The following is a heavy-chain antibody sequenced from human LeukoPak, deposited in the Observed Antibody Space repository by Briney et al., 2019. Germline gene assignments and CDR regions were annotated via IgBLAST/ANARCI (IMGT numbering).Heavy chain of an antibody. CDR3: ARVYQSAEYYFDY. CDR1: GGSIDSYY. Sequence: SETLSLTCTVSGGSIDSYYWSWIRQPPGKGLEWIGYIYYTGSTEYLPSLKSRVTISLDTSKNQFSLKLTSVTAVDTAVYYCARVYQSAEYYFDYWGQGNLVSVSS. CDR2: IYYTGST. J-gene: IGHJ4*02. D-gene: IGHD2-2*01. V-gene: IGHV4-59*01.